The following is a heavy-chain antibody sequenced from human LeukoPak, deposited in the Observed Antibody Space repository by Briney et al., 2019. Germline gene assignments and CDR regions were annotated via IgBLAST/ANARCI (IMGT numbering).Heavy chain of an antibody. V-gene: IGHV1-2*02. D-gene: IGHD4-23*01. CDR1: GYTFTGYY. Sequence: ASVKVSCKASGYTFTGYYIHWVRQAPGQGPEWMGYINPNTGGTKYAQIFQDRVTMTRDTSISTAYMELSRPRSDDTAVYYCARVRDRNTVDFDYWGQGTLVTVSS. J-gene: IGHJ4*02. CDR3: ARVRDRNTVDFDY. CDR2: INPNTGGT.